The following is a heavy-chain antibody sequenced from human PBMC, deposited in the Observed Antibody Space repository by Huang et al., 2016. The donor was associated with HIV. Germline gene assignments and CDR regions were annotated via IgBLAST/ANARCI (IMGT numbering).Heavy chain of an antibody. V-gene: IGHV3-49*02. D-gene: IGHD3-3*01. Sequence: LEWVGCIRSKASGGTTEYAASVKGRFTISRDDSKSSAYLQMNSLKIEDTAVYYCTRENYDFWSGYYKYYFDYWGQGTLVTVSS. CDR3: TRENYDFWSGYYKYYFDY. CDR2: IRSKASGGTT. J-gene: IGHJ4*02.